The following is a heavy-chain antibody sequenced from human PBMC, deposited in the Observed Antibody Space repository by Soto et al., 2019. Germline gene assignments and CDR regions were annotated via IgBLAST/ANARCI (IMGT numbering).Heavy chain of an antibody. CDR3: ATAVVTAINDAFDI. CDR2: FDPEDGET. J-gene: IGHJ3*02. D-gene: IGHD2-21*02. V-gene: IGHV1-24*01. Sequence: ASVKVSCKVSGYTLTELSMHWVRQAPGKGLEWMGGFDPEDGETIYAQKFQGRVTMTEDTSTDTAYMELSSLRSEDTAVYYCATAVVTAINDAFDIWGQGTMVTVSS. CDR1: GYTLTELS.